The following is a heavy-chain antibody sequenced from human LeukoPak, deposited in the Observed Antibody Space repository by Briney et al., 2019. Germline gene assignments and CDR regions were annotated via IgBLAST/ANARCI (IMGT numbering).Heavy chain of an antibody. CDR2: IIPIFGTA. Sequence: ASVKVSCKASGGTFSSYAISWVRQAPGQGLEWMGGIIPIFGTANYAQKFQGRVTITTDESTSTAYMELSSLRSEDTAVYYRAREKGYYDSSAEYYFDYWGQGTLVTVSS. CDR3: AREKGYYDSSAEYYFDY. J-gene: IGHJ4*02. D-gene: IGHD3-22*01. V-gene: IGHV1-69*05. CDR1: GGTFSSYA.